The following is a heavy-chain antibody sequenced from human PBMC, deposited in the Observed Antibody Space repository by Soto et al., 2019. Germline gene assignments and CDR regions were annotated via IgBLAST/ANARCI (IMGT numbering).Heavy chain of an antibody. CDR1: GFTFSNAW. V-gene: IGHV3-15*01. Sequence: EVQLVESGGGLVKPGGSLRLSCAASGFTFSNAWMSWVRQAPGKGLEWVGRIKSKTDGGTTDYAAPVKGRFTISRDDSKNTLYLQMNSLKTEDTAVYYCTRAIVATTRRGGYWGQGTLVTVSS. CDR2: IKSKTDGGTT. CDR3: TRAIVATTRRGGY. J-gene: IGHJ4*02. D-gene: IGHD5-12*01.